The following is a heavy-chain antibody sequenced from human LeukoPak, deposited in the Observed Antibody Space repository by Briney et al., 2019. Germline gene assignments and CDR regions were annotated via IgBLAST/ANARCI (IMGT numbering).Heavy chain of an antibody. Sequence: GGSLRLSCAASGFPFSSYGMHWVRQAPGKGLEWVAFIRYDGSNKYYADSVKGRFTISRDNSKNTLYLQMNSLRAEDTAVYYCAKGDRYGSGSYSGYWGQGTLVTVSS. CDR1: GFPFSSYG. CDR3: AKGDRYGSGSYSGY. CDR2: IRYDGSNK. J-gene: IGHJ4*02. V-gene: IGHV3-30*02. D-gene: IGHD3-10*01.